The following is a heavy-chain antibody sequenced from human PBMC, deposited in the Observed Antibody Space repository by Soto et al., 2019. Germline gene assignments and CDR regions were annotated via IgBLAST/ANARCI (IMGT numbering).Heavy chain of an antibody. CDR3: ASNYYFDY. V-gene: IGHV3-23*01. CDR2: INVGAAVGGAT. J-gene: IGHJ4*02. Sequence: EVQLLESGGGLVQPGGSLRLSCAASGFTFTRYAMSWARQAPGKGLEWVSSINVGAAVGGATNYANSVKGRFTVSRDDSKTTPYLQMNSLSAQDTALYYSASNYYFDYWCQGTLVSVSS. CDR1: GFTFTRYA.